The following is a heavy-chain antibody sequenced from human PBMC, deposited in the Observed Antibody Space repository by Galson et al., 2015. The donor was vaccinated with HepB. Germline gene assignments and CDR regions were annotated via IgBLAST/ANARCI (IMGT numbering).Heavy chain of an antibody. Sequence: SLRLSCATSGFTSGDYAMSWFRQAPGKGLEWVGLIRKKAYGGTTEYAASVKGRFIISRDDSKSIAYLQMNSLKTEDTAVYYCTKDYYAMDVWGQGTTVTVSS. CDR2: IRKKAYGGTT. CDR1: GFTSGDYA. J-gene: IGHJ6*02. CDR3: TKDYYAMDV. V-gene: IGHV3-49*03.